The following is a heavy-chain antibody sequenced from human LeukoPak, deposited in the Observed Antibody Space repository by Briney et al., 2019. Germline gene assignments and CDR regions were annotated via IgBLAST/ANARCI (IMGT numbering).Heavy chain of an antibody. J-gene: IGHJ6*03. V-gene: IGHV3-21*01. Sequence: KAGGSLRLSCAASGFTFSSYSMNWVRQAPGKGLEWVSSISSSSSYIYYADSVKGRFTISRDNAKNSLYLQMNSLRAEDTAVYYCARDRGGAPYMDVWGKGTTVTVSS. CDR3: ARDRGGAPYMDV. D-gene: IGHD3-10*01. CDR1: GFTFSSYS. CDR2: ISSSSSYI.